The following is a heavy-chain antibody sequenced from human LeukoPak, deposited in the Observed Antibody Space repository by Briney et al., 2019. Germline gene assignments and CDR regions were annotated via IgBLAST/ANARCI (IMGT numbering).Heavy chain of an antibody. D-gene: IGHD2-15*01. J-gene: IGHJ4*02. CDR2: IYYSGGT. CDR3: ARHGDGGLHY. Sequence: GSLRLSCAASGGSIGSGTYHWAWLRQSQGEGLEWIGNIYYSGGTYYKPSLKSRVTISIDTSKNQFFLKLKSVTAADTAVYFCARHGDGGLHYWGQGTLVTVSS. V-gene: IGHV4-39*01. CDR1: GGSIGSGTYH.